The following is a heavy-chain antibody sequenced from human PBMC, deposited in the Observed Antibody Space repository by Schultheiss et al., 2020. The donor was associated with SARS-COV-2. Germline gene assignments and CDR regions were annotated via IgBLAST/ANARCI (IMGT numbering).Heavy chain of an antibody. D-gene: IGHD3-3*02. CDR3: ASDPLILAGAPY. CDR1: GFTFSSYA. J-gene: IGHJ4*02. CDR2: ISRSGSTI. V-gene: IGHV3-48*04. Sequence: GGSLRLSCAASGFTFSSYAMSWVRQAPGKGLEWVSYISRSGSTIYYADSVKGRFTISRDNAKNSLYLQMNSLRAEDTAVYYCASDPLILAGAPYWGQGTLVTVSS.